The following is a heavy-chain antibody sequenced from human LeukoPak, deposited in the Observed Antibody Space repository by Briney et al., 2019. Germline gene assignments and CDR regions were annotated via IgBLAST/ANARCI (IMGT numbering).Heavy chain of an antibody. CDR1: GGSISSYY. Sequence: SETLSLTCTVSGGSISSYYWSWIRQPPGKGLEWIGYIYYSGSTNYNPSLKSRVTISIDTSKNQFSLKLSSVTAADTAVYYCARGAPNSTGPRNWGEGRLVTVSS. V-gene: IGHV4-59*01. CDR3: ARGAPNSTGPRN. CDR2: IYYSGST. D-gene: IGHD7-27*01. J-gene: IGHJ4*02.